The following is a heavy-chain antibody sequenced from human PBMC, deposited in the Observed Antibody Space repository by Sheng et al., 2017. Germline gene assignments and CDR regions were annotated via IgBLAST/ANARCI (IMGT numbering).Heavy chain of an antibody. CDR2: TIPIYDTA. V-gene: IGHV1-69*05. D-gene: IGHD4-17*01. CDR1: GGTFSTYS. Sequence: QVQLVQSGAEVKKPGSSVKVSCKASGGTFSTYSISWVRQAPGQEFEWMGGTIPIYDTANYAQKFRGRVTITTDGSTSTVYMELNSLRSEDTAVYFCAREHYVYGDHISRGAFDIWGQGTLVTVSS. CDR3: AREHYVYGDHISRGAFDI. J-gene: IGHJ3*02.